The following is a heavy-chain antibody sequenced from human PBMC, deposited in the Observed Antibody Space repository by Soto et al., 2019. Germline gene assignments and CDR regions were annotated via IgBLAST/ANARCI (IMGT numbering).Heavy chain of an antibody. J-gene: IGHJ4*02. CDR1: GFTCSRYA. CDR2: VDSFSNFI. V-gene: IGHV3-21*01. Sequence: PGGSLRLSSAASGFTCSRYAMNWVRQAPGKGLEWVAYVDSFSNFIYYADSVRGRFSISRDNAGNSLFLHMANLRAEDTAVYYCTRDLNLYCVGPECNVYCCPGT. D-gene: IGHD2-21*01. CDR3: TRDLNLYCVGPECNVY.